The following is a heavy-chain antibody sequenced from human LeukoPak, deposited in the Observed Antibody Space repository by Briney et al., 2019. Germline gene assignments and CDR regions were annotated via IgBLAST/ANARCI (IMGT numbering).Heavy chain of an antibody. J-gene: IGHJ4*02. D-gene: IGHD3-22*01. CDR1: GFTFSTYD. CDR2: INHTGST. CDR3: ARGRGDSSGYYRFDY. V-gene: IGHV4-34*01. Sequence: GSLRLSCAASGFTFSTYDMNWIRQPPGKGLEWIGEINHTGSTNYNPSLKSRVTISVDMSKNQFSLKLSSVTAADTAVYYCARGRGDSSGYYRFDYWGQGTLVTVSS.